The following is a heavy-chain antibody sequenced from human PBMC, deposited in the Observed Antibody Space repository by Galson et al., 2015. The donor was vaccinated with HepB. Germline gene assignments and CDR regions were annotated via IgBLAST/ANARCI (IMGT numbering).Heavy chain of an antibody. CDR1: GFIFSSHW. Sequence: SLRLSCAASGFIFSSHWMTWVRQAPGKGLEWVANIKQDGNEKYYVDSVKGRFTISRDNAKNSVYLQMNSLRAEDTAVYYCARDGTYYDIVTGYHLSSPAEYFQHWGQGTLVTVSS. D-gene: IGHD3-9*01. CDR3: ARDGTYYDIVTGYHLSSPAEYFQH. V-gene: IGHV3-7*03. CDR2: IKQDGNEK. J-gene: IGHJ1*01.